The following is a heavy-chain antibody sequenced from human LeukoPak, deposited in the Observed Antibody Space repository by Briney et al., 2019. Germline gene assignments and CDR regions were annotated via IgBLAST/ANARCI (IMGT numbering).Heavy chain of an antibody. CDR2: IYHSGST. CDR3: AGSRVPYGLDV. V-gene: IGHV4-4*02. D-gene: IGHD1-26*01. Sequence: SETLSLTCVVSGGSISSNWWSWVRQPPGKGPEWIGEIYHSGSTNYNPSLKSRVTMSVDNPKNEFFLMLSSVTAADTAVYYCAGSRVPYGLDVWGKGTTVTVSS. J-gene: IGHJ6*04. CDR1: GGSISSNW.